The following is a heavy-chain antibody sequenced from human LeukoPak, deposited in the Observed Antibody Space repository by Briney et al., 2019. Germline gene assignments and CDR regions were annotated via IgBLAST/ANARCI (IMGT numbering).Heavy chain of an antibody. J-gene: IGHJ4*01. CDR2: ISSDGDST. D-gene: IGHD4-17*01. CDR3: ARSEQQDFGDYEFDY. CDR1: GFTFSTYS. Sequence: GGSLRLSCAASGFTFSTYSMHWVRQAPGKGLEYVSAISSDGDSTYYANSVKGRFTISRDNSKNTLYLQMGSLRAEDMAVYYCARSEQQDFGDYEFDYWGHGTPFTVSS. V-gene: IGHV3-64*01.